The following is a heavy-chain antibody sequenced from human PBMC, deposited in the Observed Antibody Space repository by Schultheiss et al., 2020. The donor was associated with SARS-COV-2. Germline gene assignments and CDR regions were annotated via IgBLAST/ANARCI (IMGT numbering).Heavy chain of an antibody. D-gene: IGHD3-22*01. J-gene: IGHJ4*02. CDR2: IYHSGIA. CDR3: ARSRRGDYYYDSSGYYS. V-gene: IGHV4-34*01. CDR1: GGSFSDHY. Sequence: SETLSLTCALYGGSFSDHYWSWIRQPPGKGLEWIGEIYHSGIANYNPSLKSRVTISVDTSKNQFSLKLSSVTAADTAVYYCARSRRGDYYYDSSGYYSWGQGALVTVAS.